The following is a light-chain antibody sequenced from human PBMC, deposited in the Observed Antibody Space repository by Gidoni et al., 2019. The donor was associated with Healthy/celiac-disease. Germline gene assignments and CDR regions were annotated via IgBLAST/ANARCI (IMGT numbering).Light chain of an antibody. CDR3: ETWDSNTRV. V-gene: IGLV4-60*02. J-gene: IGLJ1*01. CDR1: SGHSSYI. CDR2: LEGSGSY. Sequence: QPVLTQSSSASASLGSSVKLTCTLSSGHSSYIIAWHQQQPGKAPRYLMKLEGSGSYNKGSGVRDRFSGSSSGADRYLTISNLQFEDEADYYCETWDSNTRVFGTGTKVTVL.